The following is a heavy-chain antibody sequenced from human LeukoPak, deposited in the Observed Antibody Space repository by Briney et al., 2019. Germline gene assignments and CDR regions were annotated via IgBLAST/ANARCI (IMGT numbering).Heavy chain of an antibody. V-gene: IGHV3-30*04. CDR1: GFTFSSYV. J-gene: IGHJ6*03. CDR3: ARRNYYYYYMDV. Sequence: GGSLRLPCAASGFTFSSYVMHWVRQAPGKGLEWVAIISYDGSNEYYADSVKGRFTISRDNSKNTLYLQMNSLRAADTAVYYCARRNYYYYYMDVWGKGTTVTVSS. CDR2: ISYDGSNE.